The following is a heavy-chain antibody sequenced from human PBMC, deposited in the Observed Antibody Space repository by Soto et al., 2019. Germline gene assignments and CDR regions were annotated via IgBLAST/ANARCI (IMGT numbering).Heavy chain of an antibody. D-gene: IGHD6-19*01. CDR3: ARPFQSWPGGWAFDL. V-gene: IGHV1-69*01. CDR2: IIPIFGTA. J-gene: IGHJ2*01. CDR1: GGTFSSYS. Sequence: QVQLVQSGAEVKKPGSSVKVSCKASGGTFSSYSINWVRQAPGQGLEWMGGIIPIFGTANYAQKFQGRVTLTADESTSTAHMELSSLRNEDMAVYYCARPFQSWPGGWAFDLWGRGTLVTVSS.